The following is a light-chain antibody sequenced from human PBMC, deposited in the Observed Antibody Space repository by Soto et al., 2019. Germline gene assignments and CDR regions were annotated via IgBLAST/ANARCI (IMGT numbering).Light chain of an antibody. J-gene: IGKJ5*01. CDR3: QQSYSTLPIT. V-gene: IGKV1-39*01. CDR2: AAS. CDR1: QSISSY. Sequence: IQMTQSPSTLSASVGDRVTITCLASQSISSYLNWYQHKPGKAPTLLIYAASTLQSGVPSRFSGSGSGTDLTLTISNLQPEDFATYYCQQSYSTLPITFGQGTRLEIK.